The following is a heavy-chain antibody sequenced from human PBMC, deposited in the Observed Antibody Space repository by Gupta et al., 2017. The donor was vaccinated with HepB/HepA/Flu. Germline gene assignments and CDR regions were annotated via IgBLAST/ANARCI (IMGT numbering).Heavy chain of an antibody. V-gene: IGHV3-23*01. Sequence: VEVLESGGGLGRLGGSLRLSCGASGFTLSNYAVRWLRQAPGKGLEWVSSITETGGETTYADSVKGRFTIPRDNSKNTLFLQMNGLRAEDTAVYFCARAPGYYFDFWGQGILVTVSS. CDR1: GFTLSNYA. D-gene: IGHD7-27*01. CDR3: ARAPGYYFDF. J-gene: IGHJ4*02. CDR2: ITETGGET.